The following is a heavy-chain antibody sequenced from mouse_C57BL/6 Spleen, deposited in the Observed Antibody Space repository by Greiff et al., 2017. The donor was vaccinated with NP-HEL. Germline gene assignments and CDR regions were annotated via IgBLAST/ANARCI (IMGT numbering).Heavy chain of an antibody. CDR3: ARDAGGYDPYAMDY. J-gene: IGHJ4*01. CDR1: GFTFSDFY. Sequence: EVQGVESGGGLVQSGRSLRLSCATSGFTFSDFYMEWVRQAPGKGLEWIAASRNKANDYTTEYSASVKGRFIVSRDTSQSILYLQMNALRAEDTAIYYCARDAGGYDPYAMDYWGQGTSVTVSS. D-gene: IGHD2-2*01. CDR2: SRNKANDYTT. V-gene: IGHV7-1*01.